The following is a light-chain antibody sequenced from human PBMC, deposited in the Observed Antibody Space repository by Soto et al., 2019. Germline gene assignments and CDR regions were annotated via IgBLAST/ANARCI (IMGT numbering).Light chain of an antibody. CDR3: QQTYSTPQP. V-gene: IGKV1-39*01. J-gene: IGKJ5*01. CDR1: QSISRH. CDR2: IAS. Sequence: IQVTHSPASLSATVGDSVPIPCRASQSISRHLNWYQQKPGKAPKLLINIASSLQSGVPSRFSGSGSGTDFTLTISNVQPEDFATYYCQQTYSTPQPFGQGTRLEIK.